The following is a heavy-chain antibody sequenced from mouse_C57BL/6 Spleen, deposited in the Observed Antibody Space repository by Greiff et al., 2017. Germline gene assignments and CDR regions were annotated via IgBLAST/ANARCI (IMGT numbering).Heavy chain of an antibody. CDR2: IDPETGGT. CDR1: GYTFTDYE. V-gene: IGHV1-15*01. D-gene: IGHD2-3*01. J-gene: IGHJ2*01. Sequence: VQLQQSGAELVRPGASVTLSCKASGYTFTDYEMHWVKQTPVHGLEWIGAIDPETGGTAYNQKFKGKAILTADKSSSTAYMELRSLTSEDSAVYYCTRGGGYYIGGYFDYWGQGTTLTVSS. CDR3: TRGGGYYIGGYFDY.